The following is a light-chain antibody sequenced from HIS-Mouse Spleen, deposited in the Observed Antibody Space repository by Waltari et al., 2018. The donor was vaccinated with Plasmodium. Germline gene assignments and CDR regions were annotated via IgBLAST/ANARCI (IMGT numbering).Light chain of an antibody. CDR3: QQYNSYSWT. CDR2: KAS. Sequence: STLSASVGDRVTITCRASQSISSWLVWYQQKPGKAPKLLIYKASSLESGVPSRFSGSGSGTEFTLTISSLQPDDFATYYCQQYNSYSWTFGQGTKVEIK. CDR1: QSISSW. V-gene: IGKV1-5*03. J-gene: IGKJ1*01.